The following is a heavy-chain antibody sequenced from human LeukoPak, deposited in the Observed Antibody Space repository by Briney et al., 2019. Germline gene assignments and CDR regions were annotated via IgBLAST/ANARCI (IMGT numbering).Heavy chain of an antibody. CDR3: ARDNLDIVVVVAANPSDAFDI. CDR2: INHSGST. Sequence: PSETLSLTCAVYGVSFSGYYWSWIRQPPGKGLEWIGEINHSGSTNYNPSLKSRVTISVDTSKNQFSLKLSSVTAADTAVYYCARDNLDIVVVVAANPSDAFDIWGQGTMVTVSS. CDR1: GVSFSGYY. D-gene: IGHD2-15*01. J-gene: IGHJ3*02. V-gene: IGHV4-34*01.